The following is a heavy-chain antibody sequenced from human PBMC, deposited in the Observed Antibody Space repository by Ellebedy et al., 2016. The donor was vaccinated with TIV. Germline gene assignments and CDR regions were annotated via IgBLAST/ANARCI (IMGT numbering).Heavy chain of an antibody. J-gene: IGHJ4*02. CDR3: ARWFSWGSSSAFDS. D-gene: IGHD2-2*01. CDR2: IKQGGDKT. V-gene: IGHV3-7*01. CDR1: GFTFGNYW. Sequence: GGSLRLXXAASGFTFGNYWMTWVRQAPGKGLEWMANIKQGGDKTYYVDSVEGRFAISRDNAKNSLYLQMNSLRDEDTAVYYCARWFSWGSSSAFDSWGQGNMVTVSS.